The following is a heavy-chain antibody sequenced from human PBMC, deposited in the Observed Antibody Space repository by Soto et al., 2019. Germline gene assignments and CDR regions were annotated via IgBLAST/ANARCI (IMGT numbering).Heavy chain of an antibody. CDR2: IYYRGSN. Sequence: QVQLQESGPGLVKPSETLSLTCTVSGGSINSHYWSWIRQPPGKGLEWIGFIYYRGSNNYSPSLKSRVTISLDTSRKQFSLTLRSVTAADTALYYCAGSISVFPFSFDPWGQGTLVTVSS. CDR1: GGSINSHY. CDR3: AGSISVFPFSFDP. V-gene: IGHV4-59*11. D-gene: IGHD2-8*01. J-gene: IGHJ5*02.